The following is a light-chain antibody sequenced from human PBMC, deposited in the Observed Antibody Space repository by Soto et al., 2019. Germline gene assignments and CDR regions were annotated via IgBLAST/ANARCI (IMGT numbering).Light chain of an antibody. J-gene: IGKJ5*01. Sequence: DIQVTQSPSSLSASVGDRVTITCRASQGISNNVAWYQQKPGKVPKVLIYAASTLQSGVPSRFSGSGSGTDFTLTISSLQPEDVATYYCQKYNSVPITFGQGTRLEIK. CDR2: AAS. CDR1: QGISNN. V-gene: IGKV1-27*01. CDR3: QKYNSVPIT.